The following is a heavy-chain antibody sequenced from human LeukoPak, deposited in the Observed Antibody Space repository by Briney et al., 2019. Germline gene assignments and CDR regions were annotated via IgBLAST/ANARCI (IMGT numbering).Heavy chain of an antibody. J-gene: IGHJ4*02. CDR1: GYTFTSFD. Sequence: ASVKVSCKASGYTFTSFDINWVRQATGQGPEWMGWMNPGSGNTGYAQRSRGRVTMTRDTSISTAYLELSSLTSEDTAVYYCASHTYYLSSGSFGHWGQGTLVTVSS. CDR2: MNPGSGNT. V-gene: IGHV1-8*01. D-gene: IGHD3-10*01. CDR3: ASHTYYLSSGSFGH.